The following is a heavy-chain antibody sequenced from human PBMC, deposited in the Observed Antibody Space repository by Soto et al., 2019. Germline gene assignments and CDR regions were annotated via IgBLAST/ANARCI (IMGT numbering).Heavy chain of an antibody. CDR1: GFTFSSYA. CDR2: ISGSGGST. Sequence: GGSLRLSCAASGFTFSSYAMSWVRQAPGKGLEWVSAISGSGGSTYYADSVKGRFTISRDNSKNTLYLQMNSLRAEDTAVYYCAKDAAPYYYDSSGYYYDYWGQGTLVTVSS. V-gene: IGHV3-23*01. D-gene: IGHD3-22*01. J-gene: IGHJ4*02. CDR3: AKDAAPYYYDSSGYYYDY.